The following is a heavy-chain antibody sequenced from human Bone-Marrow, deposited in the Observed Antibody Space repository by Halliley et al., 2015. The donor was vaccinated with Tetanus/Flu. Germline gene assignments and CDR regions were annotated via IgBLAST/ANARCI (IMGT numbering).Heavy chain of an antibody. CDR2: IKQDGSDR. V-gene: IGHV3-7*01. J-gene: IGHJ6*02. CDR3: ARVGPPRSSGYSFHHAMDV. CDR1: GFPLSDYW. D-gene: IGHD6-6*01. Sequence: SLRLSCAASGFPLSDYWMSWVRQAPGQGLEWVANIKQDGSDRYYVDSVKGRFTISRDNTKSSPDLQMNSLRAEDTAVYYCARVGPPRSSGYSFHHAMDVWGQGTAVSVSS.